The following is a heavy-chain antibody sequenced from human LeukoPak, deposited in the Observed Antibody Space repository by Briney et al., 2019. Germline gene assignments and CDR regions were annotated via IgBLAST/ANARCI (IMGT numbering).Heavy chain of an antibody. CDR3: ARHYNWFDP. J-gene: IGHJ5*02. CDR2: IFYSGNT. CDR1: GGSMTSYY. Sequence: PSETLSLTCTVSGGSMTSYYWSWIRQPPGKGLEWIGNIFYSGNTNYNPSLKSRVTISIDTSQNQFSLKLSSVTAADTAIYYCARHYNWFDPWGQGILVTVSS. V-gene: IGHV4-59*01.